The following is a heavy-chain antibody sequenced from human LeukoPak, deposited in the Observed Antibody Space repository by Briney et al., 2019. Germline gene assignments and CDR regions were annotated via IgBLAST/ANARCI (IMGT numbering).Heavy chain of an antibody. D-gene: IGHD1-26*01. CDR2: IYTSGST. CDR1: GYSISSGYY. Sequence: SETLSLTCTVSGYSISSGYYWSWIRQPAGKGLEWIGRIYTSGSTNYNPSLKSRVTISVDTSKNQFSLKLSSVTAADTAVYYCARNSGSYAGWFDTWGQGTLVTVSS. V-gene: IGHV4-61*02. CDR3: ARNSGSYAGWFDT. J-gene: IGHJ5*02.